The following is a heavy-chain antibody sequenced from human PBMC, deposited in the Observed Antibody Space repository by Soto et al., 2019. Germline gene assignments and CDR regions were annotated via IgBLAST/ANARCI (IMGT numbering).Heavy chain of an antibody. CDR3: ARAVTDYYYYGMDV. CDR2: IYYSGST. J-gene: IGHJ6*02. CDR1: GGSISSYY. Sequence: PSETLSLTCTVSGGSISSYYWSWIRQPPGKGLEWIGYIYYSGSTNYNPPLKSRVTISVDTSKNQFSLKLSSVTAADTAVYYCARAVTDYYYYGMDVWGQGTTVTVSS. V-gene: IGHV4-59*01.